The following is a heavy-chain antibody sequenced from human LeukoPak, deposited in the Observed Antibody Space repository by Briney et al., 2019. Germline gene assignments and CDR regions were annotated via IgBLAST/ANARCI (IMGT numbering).Heavy chain of an antibody. Sequence: GGSLRLSCAASGFTFGSYAMNWVRQAPGKGLAWVSAISVSGGTTFYADSVKGRFTVSRDNSKNTLYLQMNSLRAEDTAVYYCAKQLGYCSDGSCYFPYWGQGTLVTVSS. V-gene: IGHV3-23*01. CDR3: AKQLGYCSDGSCYFPY. J-gene: IGHJ4*02. CDR1: GFTFGSYA. CDR2: ISVSGGTT. D-gene: IGHD2-15*01.